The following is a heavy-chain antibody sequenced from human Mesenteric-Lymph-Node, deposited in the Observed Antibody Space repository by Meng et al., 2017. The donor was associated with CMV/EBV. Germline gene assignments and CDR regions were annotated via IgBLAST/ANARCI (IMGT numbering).Heavy chain of an antibody. CDR2: IIPRLGTA. D-gene: IGHD3-10*01. CDR1: TFKSYA. J-gene: IGHJ4*02. Sequence: TFKSYAISWVRQDPGQGREWMGEIIPRLGTANYEQKFQGRVKMTADESTSKVFMDLSSLRSEDTAVYYCAAGYYYGSGSYSQYFDHWGQGTLVTVSS. CDR3: AAGYYYGSGSYSQYFDH. V-gene: IGHV1-69*01.